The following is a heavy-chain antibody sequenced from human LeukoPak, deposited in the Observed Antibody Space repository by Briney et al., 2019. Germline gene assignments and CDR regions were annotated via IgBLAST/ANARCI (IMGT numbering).Heavy chain of an antibody. J-gene: IGHJ4*02. D-gene: IGHD2-15*01. CDR1: GFTFSSYE. CDR2: ISSSGSRI. V-gene: IGHV3-48*03. Sequence: GGSLRLSCAASGFTFSSYEMNWVRQAPGKGLEWVSYISSSGSRIDYADSVKGRFTISRDNAKNSLYLQMNSLRAEDTAVYYCARVGFGDFDYWGQGTLVTVSS. CDR3: ARVGFGDFDY.